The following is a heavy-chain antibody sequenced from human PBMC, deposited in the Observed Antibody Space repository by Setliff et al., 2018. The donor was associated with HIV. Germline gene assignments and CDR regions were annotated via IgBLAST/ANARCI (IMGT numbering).Heavy chain of an antibody. V-gene: IGHV3-23*01. CDR2: ISGSGGST. Sequence: GGSLRLSCAASGFTFSSYAMSWVRQAPGKGLEWVSAISGSGGSTYYADSVKGRFTISRDNSKNTLYLQMNSLRAEDTAVYYCTSGVGHSDHDYWGQGTLVTVSS. CDR1: GFTFSSYA. J-gene: IGHJ4*02. D-gene: IGHD1-26*01. CDR3: TSGVGHSDHDY.